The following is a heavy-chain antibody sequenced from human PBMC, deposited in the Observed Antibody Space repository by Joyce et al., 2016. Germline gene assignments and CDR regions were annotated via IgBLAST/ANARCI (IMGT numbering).Heavy chain of an antibody. CDR3: ARSQWLAPLMY. Sequence: QVQLQQWGAGLLKTSETLSLTCAAYSGPFSGFFWSWVRQPPGKVLEWIGDITNSGATHYNPSLKSRLTMSVDTSRKEFSLKLSSVTVADTAIYYCARSQWLAPLMYWGQGTPVTVSS. CDR1: SGPFSGFF. V-gene: IGHV4-34*02. D-gene: IGHD6-19*01. J-gene: IGHJ4*02. CDR2: ITNSGAT.